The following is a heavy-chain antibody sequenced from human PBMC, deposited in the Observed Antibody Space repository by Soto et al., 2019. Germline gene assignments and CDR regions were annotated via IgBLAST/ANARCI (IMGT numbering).Heavy chain of an antibody. Sequence: ESGGGVVQPGRSLRLSCAASGFTFSSYGMHWVRQAPGKGLEWVAVISYDGSNKYYADSVKGRFTISRDNSKNTLYLQMNSLRAEDTAVYYCAKITSSGSAFDIWGQGTMVTVSS. CDR2: ISYDGSNK. V-gene: IGHV3-30*18. D-gene: IGHD6-19*01. CDR1: GFTFSSYG. J-gene: IGHJ3*02. CDR3: AKITSSGSAFDI.